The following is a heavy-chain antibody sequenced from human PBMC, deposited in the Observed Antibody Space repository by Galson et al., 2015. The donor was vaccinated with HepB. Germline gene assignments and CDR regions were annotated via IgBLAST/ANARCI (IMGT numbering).Heavy chain of an antibody. CDR1: GFTFSSYA. CDR3: ARVTPAAAEDYYYYGMDV. V-gene: IGHV3-30*04. Sequence: SLRLSCAASGFTFSSYAMHWVRQAPGKGLEWVAVISYDGSNKYYADSVKGRLTISRDNSKNTLYLQMNSLRAEDTAVYYCARVTPAAAEDYYYYGMDVWGQGTTVTVSS. J-gene: IGHJ6*02. D-gene: IGHD6-13*01. CDR2: ISYDGSNK.